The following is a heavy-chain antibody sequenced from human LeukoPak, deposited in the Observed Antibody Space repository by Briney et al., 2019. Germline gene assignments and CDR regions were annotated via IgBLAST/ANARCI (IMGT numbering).Heavy chain of an antibody. V-gene: IGHV3-74*01. D-gene: IGHD3/OR15-3a*01. CDR1: GFTLSSYW. CDR3: ARGGLDHAFDL. J-gene: IGHJ3*01. Sequence: GGSLRLSCAASGFTLSSYWMYWVRQAPGKGLEYVSRINYCGSGSTYADSVKGRFTISRDNAKSTVYLQMNSLRPEDTAMFYCARGGLDHAFDLWGQGTMVSVSS. CDR2: INYCGSGS.